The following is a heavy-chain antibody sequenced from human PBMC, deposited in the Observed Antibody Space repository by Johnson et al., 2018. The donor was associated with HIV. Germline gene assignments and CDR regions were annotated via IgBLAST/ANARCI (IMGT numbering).Heavy chain of an antibody. CDR2: ISGSGGST. CDR3: AKGDELRDDAFDI. Sequence: QMLLVESGGGLVQPGGSLRLSCAASGFTFSDYYMSWVRQAPGKGLEWVSAISGSGGSTYYADSVKGRFTISRDNAKNSLYPQMNSLRAEDTALYYCAKGDELRDDAFDIWGQGTMVTVSS. J-gene: IGHJ3*02. CDR1: GFTFSDYY. D-gene: IGHD1-26*01. V-gene: IGHV3-11*01.